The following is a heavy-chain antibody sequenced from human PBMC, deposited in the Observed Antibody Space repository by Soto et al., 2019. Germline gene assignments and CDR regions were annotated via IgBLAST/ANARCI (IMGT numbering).Heavy chain of an antibody. Sequence: GAVRVYCAAPGFTFISKSMNCVLQAPGKGLEWVSSISSSSSYIYYADSVKGRFTISRDNAKNSLYLQMNSLRAEDTVVYYCARVEGGLYPTYYGIDVWGQGSTVTVYS. J-gene: IGHJ6*02. CDR2: ISSSSSYI. V-gene: IGHV3-21*01. D-gene: IGHD2-15*01. CDR3: ARVEGGLYPTYYGIDV. CDR1: GFTFISKS.